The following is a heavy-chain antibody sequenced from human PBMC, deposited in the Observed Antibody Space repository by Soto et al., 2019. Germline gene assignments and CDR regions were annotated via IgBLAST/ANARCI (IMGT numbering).Heavy chain of an antibody. CDR2: IYWDDDK. CDR3: AHRYFPTLVFVY. J-gene: IGHJ4*02. Sequence: QITLKESGPTLVKPTQTLTLTWTFSGFSRSTSGMGVGWIRQPPGEALEWLALIYWDDDKRYSPSLKSRLTITKDTSKNQVVFILSDMNPVETATYYPAHRYFPTLVFVYLGQGALVTVPS. CDR1: GFSRSTSGMG. V-gene: IGHV2-5*02.